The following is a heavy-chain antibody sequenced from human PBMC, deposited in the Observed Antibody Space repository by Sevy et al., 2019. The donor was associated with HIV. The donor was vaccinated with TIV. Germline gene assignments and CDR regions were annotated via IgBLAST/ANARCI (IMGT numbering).Heavy chain of an antibody. V-gene: IGHV1-2*02. J-gene: IGHJ4*02. Sequence: ASVKVSCKASGYTVTGYYMHWVRQAPGQGLEWMGWINPNSGGTNYAQKFQGRVTMTRDTSISTAYMELSRLRSDDTAVYYCARDSTPYHYDSSGYQSPYFDYWGQGTLVTVSS. D-gene: IGHD3-22*01. CDR3: ARDSTPYHYDSSGYQSPYFDY. CDR1: GYTVTGYY. CDR2: INPNSGGT.